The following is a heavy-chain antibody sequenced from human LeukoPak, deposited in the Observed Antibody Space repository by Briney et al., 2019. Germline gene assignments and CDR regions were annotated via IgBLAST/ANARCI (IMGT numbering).Heavy chain of an antibody. V-gene: IGHV3-21*01. CDR3: ARDLSVGAKPNLGFDY. CDR1: GFTFSSYN. CDR2: VSSSTYI. J-gene: IGHJ4*02. Sequence: PGGSLRLSCAASGFTFSSYNMNWVRQAPGKGLEWVSSVSSSTYIYYADSMKGRFTLSRDNAKNSLYLQMNSLRAEDTAIYYCARDLSVGAKPNLGFDYWGQGTLVTVSS. D-gene: IGHD1-26*01.